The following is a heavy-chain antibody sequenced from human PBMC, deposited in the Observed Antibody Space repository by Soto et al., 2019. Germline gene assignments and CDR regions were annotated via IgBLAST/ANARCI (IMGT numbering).Heavy chain of an antibody. J-gene: IGHJ4*02. Sequence: EVQLVESGGGLVQPGGSLRLSCAASGFTFSSYWMHWVRQAAGKGLLWVSSIKTDGTVTQYADSVKGRFTVSRDNAKNTLYLQMNSLRAEDTAVYYCAKDLSWGQCDYWGQGALVTVSS. V-gene: IGHV3-74*03. CDR3: AKDLSWGQCDY. CDR1: GFTFSSYW. D-gene: IGHD3-16*01. CDR2: IKTDGTVT.